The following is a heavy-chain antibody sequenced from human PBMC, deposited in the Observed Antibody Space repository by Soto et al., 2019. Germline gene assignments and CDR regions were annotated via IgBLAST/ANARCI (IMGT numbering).Heavy chain of an antibody. CDR1: EFTFSNYA. D-gene: IGHD3-22*01. CDR3: AKNPVYYYDSTGYHFDY. V-gene: IGHV3-23*01. Sequence: LRLSCAASEFTFSNYAMSWVRQAPGKGLEWVSAISYGGGTTYYADSVKGRFTISRDNSKNTLYLQMNSLRAEDTAVYYCAKNPVYYYDSTGYHFDYWGQGTLVTVSS. CDR2: ISYGGGTT. J-gene: IGHJ4*02.